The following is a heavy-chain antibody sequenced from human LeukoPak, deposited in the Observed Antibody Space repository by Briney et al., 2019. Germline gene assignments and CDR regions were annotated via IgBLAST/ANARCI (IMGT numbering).Heavy chain of an antibody. V-gene: IGHV3-66*01. CDR2: IYRDGST. D-gene: IGHD6-13*01. J-gene: IGHJ4*02. CDR1: GFTVSSNY. CDR3: ARAPYSRTWYLDY. Sequence: GGSLRLSRAASGFTVSSNYMSWVRQAPGKGLEWVSFIYRDGSTYYADSVKGRFTLSRDNSKNTLYLQMNSLRAEDTAVYYCARAPYSRTWYLDYWGQGTRVTVSS.